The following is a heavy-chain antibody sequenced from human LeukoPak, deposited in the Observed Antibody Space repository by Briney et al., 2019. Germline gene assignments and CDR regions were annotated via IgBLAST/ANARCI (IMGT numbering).Heavy chain of an antibody. CDR2: ISGSGGST. D-gene: IGHD2-2*01. CDR1: GFTFSSYA. CDR3: AKDPSYCSSTSCYYRGPFDY. V-gene: IGHV3-23*01. Sequence: GGSLRLSCAASGFTFSSYAMSWVRQAQGKGLEWVSAISGSGGSTYYADSVKGRFTISRDNSKNTLYLQMNSLRAEDTAVYYCAKDPSYCSSTSCYYRGPFDYWGQGTLVTVSS. J-gene: IGHJ4*02.